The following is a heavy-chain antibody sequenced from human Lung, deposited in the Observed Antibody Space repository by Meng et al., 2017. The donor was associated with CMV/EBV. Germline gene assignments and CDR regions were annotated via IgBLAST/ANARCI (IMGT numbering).Heavy chain of an antibody. V-gene: IGHV3-23*01. CDR2: ISGTSGTT. J-gene: IGHJ6*02. D-gene: IGHD1-1*01. Sequence: GESLKISCAASGFTFSNYHMSWVRQAPGKVLEWVSTISGTSGTTYYADSVKGRLTIARDISTNTLYRQMNSLRDEDTALYYCAKDDDRRYYSMDVWGQGTXVTV. CDR1: GFTFSNYH. CDR3: AKDDDRRYYSMDV.